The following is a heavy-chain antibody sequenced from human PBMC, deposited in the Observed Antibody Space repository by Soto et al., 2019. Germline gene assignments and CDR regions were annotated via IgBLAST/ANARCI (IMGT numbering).Heavy chain of an antibody. J-gene: IGHJ5*02. CDR1: GGTFSSYA. CDR2: IIPIFGTA. CDR3: AFYDSSGYYYSRHRFDP. Sequence: SVKVSCKASGGTFSSYAISWVRQAPGQGLEWMGGIIPIFGTANYAQKFQGRVTITADESTSTAYMGLSSLRSEDTAVYYCAFYDSSGYYYSRHRFDPWGQGTLVTVSS. V-gene: IGHV1-69*13. D-gene: IGHD3-22*01.